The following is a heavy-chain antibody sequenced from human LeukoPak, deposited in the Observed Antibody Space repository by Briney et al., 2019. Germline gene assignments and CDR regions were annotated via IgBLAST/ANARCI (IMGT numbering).Heavy chain of an antibody. J-gene: IGHJ5*02. CDR1: GFTFSSYG. CDR2: IWYDGSNK. Sequence: QPGRSLRLSCAASGFTFSSYGMHWVRQAPGKGLEWVAVIWYDGSNKYYADSVKGRFTISRDNSRNTLYLQMNSLRAEDTAVYYCARATLSKYYDFWSGYEDWFDPWGQGTLVTVSS. CDR3: ARATLSKYYDFWSGYEDWFDP. V-gene: IGHV3-33*01. D-gene: IGHD3-3*01.